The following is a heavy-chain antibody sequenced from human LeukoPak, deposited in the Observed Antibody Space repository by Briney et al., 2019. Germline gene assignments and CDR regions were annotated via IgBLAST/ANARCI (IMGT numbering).Heavy chain of an antibody. D-gene: IGHD2-15*01. V-gene: IGHV3-74*01. CDR3: VRETCNGGSCYLAY. J-gene: IGHJ4*02. CDR1: GFTFSNYW. Sequence: GSLRLSCAASGFTFSNYWMHWVRQAPGKGLVWVSRINSDGSSTGYVDSVKGRFTISRDNAKNTLYLQVNSLRAEDTAVYYCVRETCNGGSCYLAYWGQGTLVTVSS. CDR2: INSDGSST.